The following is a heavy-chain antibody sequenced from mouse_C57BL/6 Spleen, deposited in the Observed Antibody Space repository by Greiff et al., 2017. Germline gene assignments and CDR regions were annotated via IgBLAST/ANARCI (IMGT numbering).Heavy chain of an antibody. V-gene: IGHV1-50*01. D-gene: IGHD2-4*01. CDR1: GYTFTSYW. CDR2: IDPSASYT. Sequence: QVQLQQPGAELVKPGASVKLSCKASGYTFTSYWMQWVKQRPGQGLEWIGEIDPSASYTNYNQKFKGKATLTVDTSSSTAYMQLSSLTSEDSAVYYCARRGMDYDGDYYAMDYWGQGTSVTVSS. J-gene: IGHJ4*01. CDR3: ARRGMDYDGDYYAMDY.